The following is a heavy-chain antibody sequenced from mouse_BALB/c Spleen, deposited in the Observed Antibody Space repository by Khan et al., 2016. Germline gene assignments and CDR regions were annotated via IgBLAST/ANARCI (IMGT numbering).Heavy chain of an antibody. Sequence: EVELVESGGGLVQPGGSRKLSCAASGFTFSSFGMHWVRQAPEKGLEWVAYISSGNSTIYYTDTVKGRFTISRDNPKNTLFLQMTSLRSEDTAMDYCARRGDPYWYFDVWGAGTTVTVSS. J-gene: IGHJ1*01. V-gene: IGHV5-17*02. CDR1: GFTFSSFG. CDR2: ISSGNSTI. CDR3: ARRGDPYWYFDV.